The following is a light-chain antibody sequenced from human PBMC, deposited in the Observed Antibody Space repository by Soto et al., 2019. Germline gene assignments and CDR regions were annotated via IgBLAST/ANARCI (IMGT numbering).Light chain of an antibody. CDR1: QSFRGL. V-gene: IGKV3-11*01. CDR2: DAY. CDR3: QQRHMWPIT. Sequence: VVLTQSPVTLSVSPGEIATLSFRASQSFRGLLAWYQQKPGQAPRLLIYDAYNRATGIPPRFSGSGSGTDFTLTISSLEPEDSAVYYCQQRHMWPITFGQGTRLEIK. J-gene: IGKJ5*01.